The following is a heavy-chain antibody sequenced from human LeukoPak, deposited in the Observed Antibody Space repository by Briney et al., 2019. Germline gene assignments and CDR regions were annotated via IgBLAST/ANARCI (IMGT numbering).Heavy chain of an antibody. V-gene: IGHV1-69*04. J-gene: IGHJ6*02. CDR1: GGTLSSYA. CDR3: ASGGVVITDHSYYYYGMDV. D-gene: IGHD3-22*01. CDR2: IIPIFGIA. Sequence: SVKVSCKASGGTLSSYAISWVRQAPGQGLEWMGRIIPIFGIAYYAQKFQGRVTITADKSTSTAYMELSSLRSEDTAVYYCASGGVVITDHSYYYYGMDVWGQGTTVTVSS.